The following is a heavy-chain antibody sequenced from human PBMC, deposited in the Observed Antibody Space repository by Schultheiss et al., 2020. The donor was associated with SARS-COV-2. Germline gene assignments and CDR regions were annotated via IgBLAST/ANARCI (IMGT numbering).Heavy chain of an antibody. Sequence: GGSLRLSCAASGFTFSSYWMHWVRQAPGKGLVWVSRINSDGSSTSYADSVKGRFTISRDNAKNSLYLQMNSLRAEDTAVYYCASDVLLWFGELLAPPEYYYYGMDVWGQGTTVTVSS. D-gene: IGHD3-10*01. CDR2: INSDGSST. CDR3: ASDVLLWFGELLAPPEYYYYGMDV. CDR1: GFTFSSYW. J-gene: IGHJ6*02. V-gene: IGHV3-74*01.